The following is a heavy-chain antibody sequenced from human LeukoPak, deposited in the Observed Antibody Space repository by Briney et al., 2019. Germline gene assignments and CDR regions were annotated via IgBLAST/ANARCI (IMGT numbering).Heavy chain of an antibody. CDR2: ISSSSSYI. D-gene: IGHD2-2*01. CDR1: GFTFSSYS. Sequence: GGSLRLSCAASGFTFSSYSMNWVRQAPGKGLEWVSSISSSSSYIYYADSVKGRFTISRDHAKNSLYLQMNSLRAEDTAVYYCARDVSLVVPAARGYYFDYWGQGTLVTVSS. CDR3: ARDVSLVVPAARGYYFDY. V-gene: IGHV3-21*01. J-gene: IGHJ4*02.